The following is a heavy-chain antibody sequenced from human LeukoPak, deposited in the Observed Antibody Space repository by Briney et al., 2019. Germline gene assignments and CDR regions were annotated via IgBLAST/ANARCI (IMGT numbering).Heavy chain of an antibody. CDR1: GGSISSYY. D-gene: IGHD6-19*01. CDR3: ARGQQWLVLYFDY. Sequence: PSETLSLTCTVSGGSISSYYWSWIRQPPGKGLEWIGYIYYSGSTNYNPSLKSRVTISVDTSKNQFSLKLSSVTAADTAVYYCARGQQWLVLYFDYWGQGTLVTVSS. V-gene: IGHV4-59*01. J-gene: IGHJ4*02. CDR2: IYYSGST.